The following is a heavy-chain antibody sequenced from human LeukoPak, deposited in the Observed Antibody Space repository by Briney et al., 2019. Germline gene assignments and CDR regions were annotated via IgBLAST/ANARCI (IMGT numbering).Heavy chain of an antibody. J-gene: IGHJ5*02. CDR2: IYYSGGT. CDR3: ARGQLGSGMDDP. Sequence: SETLSLTCTVSGGSMRNYYWSWIRQPPGKGLEWIGYIYYSGGTNYNPSLKSRVTISVDTSKNQFSLKLTSVTAADTAVYYCARGQLGSGMDDPWGQGTMVTVSS. D-gene: IGHD3-10*01. V-gene: IGHV4-59*01. CDR1: GGSMRNYY.